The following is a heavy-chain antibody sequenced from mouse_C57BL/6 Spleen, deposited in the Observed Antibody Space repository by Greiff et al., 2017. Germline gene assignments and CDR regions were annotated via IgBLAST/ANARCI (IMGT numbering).Heavy chain of an antibody. D-gene: IGHD2-3*01. V-gene: IGHV1-5*01. J-gene: IGHJ4*01. CDR3: TGGYYGYYSMDY. Sequence: VQLQQSGTVLARPGASVKMSCKTSGYTFTSYWMHWVKQRPGQGLEWIGAIYPGNSDTSYNQKFQGKAKLTAVTSASTAYMELSSLTNEDSSVYYCTGGYYGYYSMDYWGQGTSVTVSS. CDR2: IYPGNSDT. CDR1: GYTFTSYW.